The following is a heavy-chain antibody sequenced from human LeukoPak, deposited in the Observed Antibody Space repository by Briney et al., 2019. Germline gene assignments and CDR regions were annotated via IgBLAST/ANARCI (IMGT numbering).Heavy chain of an antibody. CDR2: IYYSGST. CDR1: GDSISGSSYY. D-gene: IGHD6-13*01. CDR3: ARVDHILSSWLSYFDY. J-gene: IGHJ4*02. V-gene: IGHV4-39*07. Sequence: PSETLSLTCTVSGDSISGSSYYWGWIRQPPGKGLEWIGSIYYSGSTYYNLSLMSRVTVSVDTSKNQFSLKLTSVTAADTAVYYCARVDHILSSWLSYFDYWGQGTLVTVSS.